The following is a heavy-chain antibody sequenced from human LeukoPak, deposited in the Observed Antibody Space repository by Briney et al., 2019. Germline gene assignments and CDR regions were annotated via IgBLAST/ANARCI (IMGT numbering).Heavy chain of an antibody. J-gene: IGHJ6*02. Sequence: SETLSLTCPVSGGSISSYYWSWIRQPPGKGLEWIGSIHYSGSTNNNPSFKSRVTISVDASKNQFSLKLSSVSAADTAVYYCARAFYYYDSSGYYYYYYGMDVWGQGTTLTVSS. V-gene: IGHV4-59*01. CDR1: GGSISSYY. CDR2: IHYSGST. D-gene: IGHD3-22*01. CDR3: ARAFYYYDSSGYYYYYYGMDV.